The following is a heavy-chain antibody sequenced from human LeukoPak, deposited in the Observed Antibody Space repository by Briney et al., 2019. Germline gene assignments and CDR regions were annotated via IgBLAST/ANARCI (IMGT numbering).Heavy chain of an antibody. CDR1: GFTFSSYS. V-gene: IGHV3-48*04. J-gene: IGHJ4*02. CDR2: VSSFSDTI. Sequence: GGSLRLSCVASGFTFSSYSISWIRQAPGKGLEWVSFVSSFSDTIEYADSVKGRFTIARDNAENSVSLQMNSLRAEDTAVYYCAREGYNYGLSYSYHFDYWGQGVLVTVSA. D-gene: IGHD5-18*01. CDR3: AREGYNYGLSYSYHFDY.